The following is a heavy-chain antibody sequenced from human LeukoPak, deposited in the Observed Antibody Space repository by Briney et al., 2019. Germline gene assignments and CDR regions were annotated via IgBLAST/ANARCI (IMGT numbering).Heavy chain of an antibody. CDR1: GFTFSDYY. D-gene: IGHD1-26*01. CDR3: ARDLTSGSYYESRPRGWFDP. V-gene: IGHV3-11*04. Sequence: GGSLRLSCAASGFTFSDYYMSWIRQAPGKGLEWVSYISSSGSTIYYADSVKGRFTISRDNAKNSLYLQMNSLRAEDTAVYYCARDLTSGSYYESRPRGWFDPWGQGTLVTVSS. CDR2: ISSSGSTI. J-gene: IGHJ5*02.